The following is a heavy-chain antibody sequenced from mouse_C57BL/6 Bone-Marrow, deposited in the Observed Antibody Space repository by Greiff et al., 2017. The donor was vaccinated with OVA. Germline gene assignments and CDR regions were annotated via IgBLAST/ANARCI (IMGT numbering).Heavy chain of an antibody. CDR2: IYPRSGNT. CDR3: ARGGRQLRLYAMDY. Sequence: VKLVESGAELARPGASVKLSCKASGYTFTSYGISWVKQRTGQGLEWIGEIYPRSGNTYYNEKFKGKATLTADKSSSTAYMELRSLTSEDSAVYFCARGGRQLRLYAMDYWGQGTSVTVSS. V-gene: IGHV1-81*01. CDR1: GYTFTSYG. D-gene: IGHD3-2*02. J-gene: IGHJ4*01.